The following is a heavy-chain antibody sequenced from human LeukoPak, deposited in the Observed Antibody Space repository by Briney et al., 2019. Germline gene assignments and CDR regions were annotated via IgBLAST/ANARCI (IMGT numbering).Heavy chain of an antibody. D-gene: IGHD3-10*01. CDR1: GYTFTCYY. J-gene: IGHJ4*02. Sequence: ASVKVSCKASGYTFTCYYMHWVRQAPGQGLEWMGRINPNSGGTNYAQKFQGRVTMTSDTSISTAYMELSRLRSDDTAVYYCARDPGEGYFDYWGQGTLDTVSS. CDR2: INPNSGGT. V-gene: IGHV1-2*06. CDR3: ARDPGEGYFDY.